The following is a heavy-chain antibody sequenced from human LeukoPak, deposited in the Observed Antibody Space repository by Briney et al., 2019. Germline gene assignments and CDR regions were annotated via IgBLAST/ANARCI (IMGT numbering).Heavy chain of an antibody. CDR2: INPNNGDT. CDR1: GYSFTAQY. CDR3: ASYPRSVDTPPFDY. J-gene: IGHJ4*02. D-gene: IGHD3-16*02. Sequence: ASVKVSCKASGYSFTAQYMYWLRQAPGQGLEWMGWINPNNGDTKYAQNFLGRVIMTRDTSTTTAYMELSSLRSDDTAVYFCASYPRSVDTPPFDYWGQGTLVTVSS. V-gene: IGHV1-2*02.